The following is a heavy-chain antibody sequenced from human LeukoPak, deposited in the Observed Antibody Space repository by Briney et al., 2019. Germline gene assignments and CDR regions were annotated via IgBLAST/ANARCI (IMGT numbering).Heavy chain of an antibody. CDR3: ARGGRRFNS. D-gene: IGHD2-15*01. J-gene: IGHJ5*01. CDR2: ISSGSDYI. CDR1: GFTFSLYS. Sequence: GGSLRLSCAASGFTFSLYSMNWVRKAPGKGLEWVSSISSGSDYIFYGDSLKGRFSISRDNAKNSLYLQMNSLRVEYTAVYYCARGGRRFNSWGQGTLVSVSS. V-gene: IGHV3-21*01.